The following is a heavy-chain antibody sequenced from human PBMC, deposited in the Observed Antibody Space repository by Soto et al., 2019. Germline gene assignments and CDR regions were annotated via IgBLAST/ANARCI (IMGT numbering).Heavy chain of an antibody. CDR2: IIPIFGTA. CDR1: GGTFSSYA. Sequence: VXVSCKASGGTFSSYAISWVRQAPGQGLEWLGGIIPIFGTANYAQKFQGRVTITADESTSTAYMDLSSLRSEDTAVYYCARDPGRYCTNGVCYTTDYYYYGMDVWGQGTTVTVSS. CDR3: ARDPGRYCTNGVCYTTDYYYYGMDV. D-gene: IGHD2-8*01. J-gene: IGHJ6*02. V-gene: IGHV1-69*13.